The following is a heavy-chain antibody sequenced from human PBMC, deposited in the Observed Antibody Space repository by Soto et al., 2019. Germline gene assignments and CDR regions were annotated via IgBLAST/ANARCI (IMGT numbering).Heavy chain of an antibody. Sequence: EVQLVESGGGLVQPGGSLKLSCAVSGFTFSGSAMHWVRQASGKGLEWFGRIRSKSNSYATAYAASVKGRFTISRDDSKNTAYRQMNSMKTEDTAVYYFTGGYVDSVRDYWGQGTLVTVSS. CDR1: GFTFSGSA. D-gene: IGHD4-17*01. CDR2: IRSKSNSYAT. J-gene: IGHJ4*02. V-gene: IGHV3-73*01. CDR3: TGGYVDSVRDY.